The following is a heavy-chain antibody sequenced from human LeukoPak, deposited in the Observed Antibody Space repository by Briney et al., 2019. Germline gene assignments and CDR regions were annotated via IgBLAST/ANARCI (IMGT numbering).Heavy chain of an antibody. CDR2: LYYSGNT. Sequence: SETLSLTCTVSDGSMSDYYWSWIRQSPVRGLEWIGYLYYSGNTNYNPSLKSRLTISRDMAKNQFSLKLSSVTSADTAVYYCARGEYEDLVDNWGQGTLVTVSS. V-gene: IGHV4-59*01. CDR1: DGSMSDYY. D-gene: IGHD1-26*01. CDR3: ARGEYEDLVDN. J-gene: IGHJ4*02.